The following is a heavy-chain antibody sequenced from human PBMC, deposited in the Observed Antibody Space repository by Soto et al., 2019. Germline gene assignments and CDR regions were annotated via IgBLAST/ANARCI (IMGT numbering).Heavy chain of an antibody. D-gene: IGHD3-9*01. CDR1: GGSISSSSYY. J-gene: IGHJ4*02. Sequence: QLQLQESGPGLVKPSGTLSLTCTVSGGSISSSSYYWGWIRQPPGKGLEWIGTIYYSGSTYHNPSLKSRVTISVDTSKNQFSLKLSSVTAADTAVYYCARHRGYYDILTGYYTELNFDYWGQGTLVTVSS. CDR2: IYYSGST. V-gene: IGHV4-39*01. CDR3: ARHRGYYDILTGYYTELNFDY.